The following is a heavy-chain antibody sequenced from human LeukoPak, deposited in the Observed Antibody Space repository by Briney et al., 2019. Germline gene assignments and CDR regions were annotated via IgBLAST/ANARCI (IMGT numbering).Heavy chain of an antibody. Sequence: GGSLRLSCAASGFTFSSYSMNWVRQAPGKGLEWVSYISSSSSTIYYADSVKGRFTISRDNAKNSLYLQMNSLRAEDTAVYYCARDVRYSYGYYCYYMDVWGKGTTVTVSS. J-gene: IGHJ6*03. CDR1: GFTFSSYS. CDR2: ISSSSSTI. D-gene: IGHD5-18*01. CDR3: ARDVRYSYGYYCYYMDV. V-gene: IGHV3-48*01.